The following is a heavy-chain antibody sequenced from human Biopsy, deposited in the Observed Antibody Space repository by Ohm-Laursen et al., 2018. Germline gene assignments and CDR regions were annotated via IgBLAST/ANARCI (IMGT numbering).Heavy chain of an antibody. V-gene: IGHV4-59*08. D-gene: IGHD2-21*02. CDR3: ARLPHGDLRYNFDY. Sequence: PSQTLSLTCSVSGGSISNYYWSWVRQPPGKGLEWIGYISYSGSTNYNPSLRSRVTISLDTPKNHFSLKLISVTAADTAVYYFARLPHGDLRYNFDYWGQGTLVTVSS. CDR1: GGSISNYY. CDR2: ISYSGST. J-gene: IGHJ4*02.